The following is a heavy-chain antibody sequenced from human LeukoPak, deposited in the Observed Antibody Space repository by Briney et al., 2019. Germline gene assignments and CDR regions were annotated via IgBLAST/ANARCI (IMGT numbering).Heavy chain of an antibody. CDR1: GFTFSSYA. CDR2: ISSNGGST. J-gene: IGHJ5*02. CDR3: AREFWRGWFDP. V-gene: IGHV3-64*01. D-gene: IGHD1-1*01. Sequence: GGSLRLSCAASGFTFSSYAMHWVRQAPGKGLEYVSAISSNGGSTYYANSVKGRFTISRDNSKNTLYLQMNSLRAEDTAVYYCAREFWRGWFDPWGQGTLVTVSS.